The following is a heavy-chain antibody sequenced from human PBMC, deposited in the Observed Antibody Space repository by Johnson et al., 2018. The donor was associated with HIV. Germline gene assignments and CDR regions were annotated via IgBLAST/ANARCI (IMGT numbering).Heavy chain of an antibody. CDR3: ASRPGLYYYDSSGFDAFDI. V-gene: IGHV3-20*04. Sequence: VQLVESGGGLVQPGGSLRLSCAASGFTISTKYFNWVRQAPGKGLEWVSGINWNGGSTGYAASVKGRFTISSDNAKNSLYLQMNSLRAEDTALYYCASRPGLYYYDSSGFDAFDIWGQGTMVTVSS. CDR2: INWNGGST. CDR1: GFTISTKY. J-gene: IGHJ3*02. D-gene: IGHD3-22*01.